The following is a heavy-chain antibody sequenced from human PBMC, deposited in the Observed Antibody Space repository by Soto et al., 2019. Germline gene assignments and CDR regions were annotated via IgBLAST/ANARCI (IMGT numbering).Heavy chain of an antibody. CDR3: XXXXXXXXXSWDY. V-gene: IGHV1-18*01. CDR1: GYTFTSYG. CDR2: ISAYNGNT. Sequence: QVQLVQSGAEVKKPGASVKVSCKASGYTFTSYGISWVRQAPGQGLEWMGWISAYNGNTNYAQKLHGRVTMTTDTXXXXXXXXXXXXXXXXXXXXXXXXXXXXXXXSWDYWGQGTLVTVSS. J-gene: IGHJ4*02. D-gene: IGHD6-13*01.